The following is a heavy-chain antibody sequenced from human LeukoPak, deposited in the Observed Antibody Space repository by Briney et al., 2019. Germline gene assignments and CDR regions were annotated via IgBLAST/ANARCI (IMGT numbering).Heavy chain of an antibody. CDR2: IYGGGST. CDR1: GFTVSSNY. CDR3: AREGAVADAYYFDY. Sequence: PGGSLRLSCAASGFTVSSNYMSWVRQAPGKGLEWVSVIYGGGSTYYADSVKGRFTISRDNSKNTLYLQMNSLRAEDTAVYYCAREGAVADAYYFDYWGQGTLVTVSS. V-gene: IGHV3-53*01. D-gene: IGHD6-19*01. J-gene: IGHJ4*02.